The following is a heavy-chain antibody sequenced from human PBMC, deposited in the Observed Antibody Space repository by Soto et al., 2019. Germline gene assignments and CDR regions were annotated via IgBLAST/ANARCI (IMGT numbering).Heavy chain of an antibody. V-gene: IGHV3-23*01. J-gene: IGHJ4*02. CDR1: GFIFGNHG. CDR3: VSWVSAHFDF. D-gene: IGHD2-8*01. CDR2: INANAIDT. Sequence: RLAGPTSGFIFGNHGITSLRQAPGRALEWVSTINANAIDTHYADSVKGRFTISRDNSKSTLDLQMNSLRAEDTAIYYCVSWVSAHFDFWGPGTLVTVSS.